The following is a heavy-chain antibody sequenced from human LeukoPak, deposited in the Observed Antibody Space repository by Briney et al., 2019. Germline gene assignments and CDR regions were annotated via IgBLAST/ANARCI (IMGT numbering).Heavy chain of an antibody. V-gene: IGHV3-23*01. CDR2: ISGSGGTT. CDR1: GFTLSHYW. CDR3: AKDWPPDY. J-gene: IGHJ4*02. Sequence: GGSLRLSCAASGFTLSHYWMHWVRQAPGKGLEWVSGISGSGGTTYQADSVKGRFTISRDNTKNTLYLQMNSLRAEDTAVYYCAKDWPPDYWGQGTLATVSS.